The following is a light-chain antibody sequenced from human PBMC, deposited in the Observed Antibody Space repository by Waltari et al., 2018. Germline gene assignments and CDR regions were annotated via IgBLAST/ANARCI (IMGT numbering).Light chain of an antibody. Sequence: EIVLTQSPGTLSLSTGERATLSCWASQSVGRSLAWYQQNRGQAPRHLIYGAATRATGIPDRFSGSGSGTDFSLTISRLEPEDFAVYYCQHYVRLPGTFGQGTKVEI. CDR2: GAA. J-gene: IGKJ1*01. CDR3: QHYVRLPGT. V-gene: IGKV3-20*01. CDR1: QSVGRS.